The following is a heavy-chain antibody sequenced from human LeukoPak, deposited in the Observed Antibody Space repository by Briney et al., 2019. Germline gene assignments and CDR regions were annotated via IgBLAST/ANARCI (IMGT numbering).Heavy chain of an antibody. CDR1: GYTFTIYG. Sequence: ASVKVSCKASGYTFTIYGISWVRQAPGQGLEWLGWISAYNGNTNYAQKLQDRVTMTTDTSTSTAYMELRSLRSDDTAVYYCARYSLSFSSSWHYYFGYWGQGTLVTVSS. V-gene: IGHV1-18*01. D-gene: IGHD6-13*01. CDR2: ISAYNGNT. CDR3: ARYSLSFSSSWHYYFGY. J-gene: IGHJ4*02.